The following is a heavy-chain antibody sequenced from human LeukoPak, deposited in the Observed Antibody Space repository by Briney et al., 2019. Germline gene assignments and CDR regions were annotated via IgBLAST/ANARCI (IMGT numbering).Heavy chain of an antibody. D-gene: IGHD6-19*01. CDR3: ASSPGESVVAGWGPVDY. CDR1: GGSISSYY. V-gene: IGHV4-59*01. J-gene: IGHJ4*02. CDR2: IYYSGST. Sequence: SETLSLTCTVSGGSISSYYWSWIRQPPGKGLEWIGYIYYSGSTNYNPSLKSRVTTSVDTSKNQFSLKLSSVTAADTAVYYCASSPGESVVAGWGPVDYWGQGTLVTVSS.